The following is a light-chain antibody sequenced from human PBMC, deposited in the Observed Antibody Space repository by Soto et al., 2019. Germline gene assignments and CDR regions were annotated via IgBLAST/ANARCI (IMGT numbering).Light chain of an antibody. V-gene: IGKV3-20*01. CDR1: QSVRSNY. J-gene: IGKJ2*01. CDR3: HQYGISPGT. CDR2: GAS. Sequence: EIVLTQSPGTLSLSPGERATLSCRASQSVRSNYLAWSQQKPGQAPSLLIYGASTRATGIPDRFSGSGSGTDFTLTITRLEHEDFAVYYCHQYGISPGTFGEGTKLEIK.